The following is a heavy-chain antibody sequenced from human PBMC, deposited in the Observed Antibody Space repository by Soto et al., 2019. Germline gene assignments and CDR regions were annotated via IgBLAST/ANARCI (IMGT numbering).Heavy chain of an antibody. CDR1: GFTFSSYS. J-gene: IGHJ6*03. CDR2: ISSSSSYI. D-gene: IGHD2-8*01. CDR3: AREGVRNCTNGVCPHYYYMDV. Sequence: GGSLRLSCAASGFTFSSYSMNWVRQAPGKGLEWVSSISSSSSYIYYADSVKGRFTISRDNAKNSLYLQMNSLRAEDTAVYYCAREGVRNCTNGVCPHYYYMDVWGKGTTVTVSS. V-gene: IGHV3-21*01.